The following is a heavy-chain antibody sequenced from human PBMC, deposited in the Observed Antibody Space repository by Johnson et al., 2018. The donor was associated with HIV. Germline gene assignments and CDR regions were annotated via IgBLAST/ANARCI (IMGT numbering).Heavy chain of an antibody. CDR2: IGTAGEA. V-gene: IGHV3-13*01. CDR3: ARGRGIVGPQQVALDI. CDR1: GFTVSRNY. J-gene: IGHJ3*02. Sequence: VQLVESGGGVVQPGGSLRLSCAASGFTVSRNYMTWVRQAPGKGLEWVSVIGTAGEAYYQGSVKGRFTISRENAKNSFYLQMNSLRAGDTAVYYCARGRGIVGPQQVALDIWGQGTRVTVSS. D-gene: IGHD1-26*01.